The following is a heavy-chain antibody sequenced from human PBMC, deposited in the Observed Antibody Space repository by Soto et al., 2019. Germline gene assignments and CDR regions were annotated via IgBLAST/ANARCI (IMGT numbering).Heavy chain of an antibody. D-gene: IGHD1-7*01. CDR1: GYTFTSYG. V-gene: IGHV1-18*01. J-gene: IGHJ6*02. CDR2: ISAYNGNT. Sequence: ASVKVSCKASGYTFTSYGISWVRQAPGQGLEWMGWISAYNGNTNYAQKLQGRVTMTTDTSTSTAYMELRSLRSDDTAVYYCARGVDWSYEVYYYYYGMDAWGQGTTVTVSS. CDR3: ARGVDWSYEVYYYYYGMDA.